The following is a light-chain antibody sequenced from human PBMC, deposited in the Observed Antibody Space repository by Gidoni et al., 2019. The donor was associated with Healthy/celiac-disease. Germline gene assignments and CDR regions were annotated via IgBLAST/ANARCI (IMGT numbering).Light chain of an antibody. CDR1: QSVSSY. J-gene: IGKJ3*01. Sequence: EIVLTQSPATLSLSPGERATLSCRASQSVSSYLAWYQQKPGQAPRLLIYDASNRATGSPARFSGSGSGTDFTLTISSREPEDCAVYYCQQRSNWPLTFGPGTKVDIK. CDR3: QQRSNWPLT. CDR2: DAS. V-gene: IGKV3-11*01.